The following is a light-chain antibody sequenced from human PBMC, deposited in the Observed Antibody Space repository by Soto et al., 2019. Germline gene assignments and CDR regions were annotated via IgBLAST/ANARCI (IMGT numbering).Light chain of an antibody. CDR1: SSDVGGYNY. Sequence: QSALTQPASVSGSPGQSTTISCTGTSSDVGGYNYVSWYQQHPGKAPKLMIYEVSNRPSGVSNRFSGSKSGNTASLTISGLQAEDEADYYCSSFTISTTWVFGGGTKLTVL. V-gene: IGLV2-14*01. CDR2: EVS. J-gene: IGLJ3*02. CDR3: SSFTISTTWV.